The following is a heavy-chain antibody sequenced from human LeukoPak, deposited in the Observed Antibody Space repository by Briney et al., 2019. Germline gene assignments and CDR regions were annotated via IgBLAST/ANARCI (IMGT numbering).Heavy chain of an antibody. V-gene: IGHV4-4*07. CDR2: ISGSGST. J-gene: IGHJ4*02. D-gene: IGHD3-10*01. Sequence: SETLSLTCAVSGGSISGYYWSWIRQPAGKGLEWMGRISGSGSTDYDPSLKSRITMSVDTSKNQFSPKLSSVTAADTAVYYCASLYYYGSGSYRTPFDYWGQGTLVTVSS. CDR3: ASLYYYGSGSYRTPFDY. CDR1: GGSISGYY.